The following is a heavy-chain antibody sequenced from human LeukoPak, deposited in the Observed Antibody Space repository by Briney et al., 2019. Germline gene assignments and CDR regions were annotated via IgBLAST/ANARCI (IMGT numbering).Heavy chain of an antibody. V-gene: IGHV1-18*01. CDR1: GYTFTSYG. D-gene: IGHD2-2*02. CDR2: ISAYNGNT. J-gene: IGHJ6*03. Sequence: ASVKVSCKASGYTFTSYGISWVRQAPGQGLEWMGWISAYNGNTNYAQKLQGRVTMTTDTSTSTAYMELRSLRSDDTAAYYCARVGSLEGTQLPYGEWRYYYYYMDVWGKGTTVTVSS. CDR3: ARVGSLEGTQLPYGEWRYYYYYMDV.